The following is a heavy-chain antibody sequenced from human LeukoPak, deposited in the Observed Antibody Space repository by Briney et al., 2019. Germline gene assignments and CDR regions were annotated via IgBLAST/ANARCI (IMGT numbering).Heavy chain of an antibody. V-gene: IGHV3-64D*06. CDR1: GFTFSAYA. CDR2: ISPNGGST. D-gene: IGHD3-22*01. Sequence: PGGSLRLSCSASGFTFSAYAMHWVRQAPGKGLEYVSAISPNGGSTYYADSVKGRFTISRDNSKNTLYLQMSSLRVEDTAVYYCARDLIVVVITNWFDPWGQGTLVTVSS. CDR3: ARDLIVVVITNWFDP. J-gene: IGHJ5*02.